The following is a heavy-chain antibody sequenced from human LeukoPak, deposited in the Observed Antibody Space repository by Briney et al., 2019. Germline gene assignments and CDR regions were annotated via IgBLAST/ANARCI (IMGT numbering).Heavy chain of an antibody. D-gene: IGHD6-19*01. CDR3: ARQQWLVSSPFDY. CDR2: INPNSGGT. CDR1: GYTFTGYY. V-gene: IGHV1-2*02. Sequence: ASVKVSCKASGYTFTGYYMHWVRQAPGQGLEWMGWINPNSGGTNYAQKFQGRVTMTRDTSISTAYMELSRLRSDDTAVYYCARQQWLVSSPFDYWGQGTLVTVSS. J-gene: IGHJ4*02.